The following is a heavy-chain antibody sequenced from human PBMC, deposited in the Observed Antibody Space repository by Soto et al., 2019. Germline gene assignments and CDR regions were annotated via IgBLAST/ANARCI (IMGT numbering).Heavy chain of an antibody. CDR2: IYPGDSDT. CDR1: GYDFSSNW. V-gene: IGHV5-51*01. J-gene: IGHJ3*02. D-gene: IGHD6-13*01. CDR3: ATPSPDSSHSLDM. Sequence: PGASLKISCKGSGYDFSSNWIGWVRQMPGKGLEWMGIIYPGDSDTRYSPSFQGQVTISADKSISTAYLQWSSLEASDTAMYYCATPSPDSSHSLDMWGQGTMVTVSS.